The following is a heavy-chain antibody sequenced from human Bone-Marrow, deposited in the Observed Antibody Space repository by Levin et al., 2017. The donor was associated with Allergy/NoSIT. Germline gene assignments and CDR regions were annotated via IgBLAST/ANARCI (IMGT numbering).Heavy chain of an antibody. Sequence: SETLSLTCAVYGGSFSGYYWSWIRQPPGKGLEWIGEINHSGSTNYNPSLKSRVTISVDTSKNQFSLKLSSVTAADTAVYYCARDRRAQAPTAYYYYGMDVWGQGTTVTVSS. D-gene: IGHD1-14*01. V-gene: IGHV4-34*01. CDR2: INHSGST. CDR3: ARDRRAQAPTAYYYYGMDV. J-gene: IGHJ6*02. CDR1: GGSFSGYY.